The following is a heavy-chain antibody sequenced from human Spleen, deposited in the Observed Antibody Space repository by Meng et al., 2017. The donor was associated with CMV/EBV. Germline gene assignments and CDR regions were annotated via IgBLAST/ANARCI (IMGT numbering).Heavy chain of an antibody. Sequence: SCAASGFTFSDYYMSWIRQAPGKGLEWVSYISGSGITIFQADSVKGRFTISRDNSKNTLYLQMNSLRAEDTAVYYCAKDRFYSDFWGQGALVTVSS. CDR1: GFTFSDYY. V-gene: IGHV3-11*01. CDR3: AKDRFYSDF. J-gene: IGHJ4*02. CDR2: ISGSGITI.